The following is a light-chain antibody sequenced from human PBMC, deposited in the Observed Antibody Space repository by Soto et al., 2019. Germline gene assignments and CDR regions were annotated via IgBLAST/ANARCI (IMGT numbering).Light chain of an antibody. CDR1: SSNIGAGYD. CDR2: GNS. J-gene: IGLJ2*01. CDR3: QSYDSSLRV. V-gene: IGLV1-40*01. Sequence: QSVLTQPPSVSGAPGQRVTISCTGSSSNIGAGYDVHWYQQLPGTAPKLLIYGNSNRPSEVPDRFSGSKSGTSASLAITGLQAEDEADYYCQSYDSSLRVFGGGTKVTVL.